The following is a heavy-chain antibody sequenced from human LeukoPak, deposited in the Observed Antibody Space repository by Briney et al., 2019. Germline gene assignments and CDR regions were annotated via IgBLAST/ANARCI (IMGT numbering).Heavy chain of an antibody. J-gene: IGHJ5*02. CDR2: INHSGST. D-gene: IGHD4-11*01. V-gene: IGHV4-34*01. Sequence: SETLSLTCAVYGGSFSGYYWSWIRQPPGKGLEWIGEINHSGSTNYNPSLKSRVTISVDTSKNQFSLKLSSVTAADTAEYYCERAWSVTTPAGSWFDPWGQGTLVTVSS. CDR3: ERAWSVTTPAGSWFDP. CDR1: GGSFSGYY.